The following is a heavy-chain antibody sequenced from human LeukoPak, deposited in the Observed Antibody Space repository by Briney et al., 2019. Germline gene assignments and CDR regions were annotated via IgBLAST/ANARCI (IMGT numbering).Heavy chain of an antibody. CDR1: GFTFDDYT. CDR3: ARRAGGYSHPYDY. V-gene: IGHV3-43*01. J-gene: IGHJ4*02. D-gene: IGHD4-23*01. CDR2: ISWDGGST. Sequence: PGGSLRLSCAASGFTFDDYTMHWVRQAPGKGLEWVSLISWDGGSTYYADSVKGRFTISRDNSKNSLYLQMNSLRTEDTALYYCARRAGGYSHPYDYWGQGILVTVSS.